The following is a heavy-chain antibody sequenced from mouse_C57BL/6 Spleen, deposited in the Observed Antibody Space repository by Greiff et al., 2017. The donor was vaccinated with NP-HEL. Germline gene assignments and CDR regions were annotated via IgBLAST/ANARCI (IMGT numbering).Heavy chain of an antibody. CDR3: ARSWGVYYDYDGYYAMDY. CDR1: GYTFTSYW. J-gene: IGHJ4*01. Sequence: QVQLQQPGAELVRPGSSVKLSCKASGYTFTSYWMHWVKQRPIQGLEWIGNIDPSDSETHYNQKFKDKATLTVDKSSSTAYMQLSSLTSEDSAVYYCARSWGVYYDYDGYYAMDYWGQGTSVTVSS. CDR2: IDPSDSET. V-gene: IGHV1-52*01. D-gene: IGHD2-4*01.